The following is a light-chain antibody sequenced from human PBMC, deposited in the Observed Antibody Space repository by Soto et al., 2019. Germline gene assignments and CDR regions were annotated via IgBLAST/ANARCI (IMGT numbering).Light chain of an antibody. CDR3: QQLNSYPRA. CDR1: QGISSY. V-gene: IGKV1-9*01. CDR2: GAS. Sequence: IQLTQSPSSLSASVGDRVTISCRASQGISSYLAWYQQRPGKAPNLLIYGASTLQSGVPSRYSGSGSGPDFTLTIRSLQPEDFATYYCQQLNSYPRAFGQGTKVEVK. J-gene: IGKJ1*01.